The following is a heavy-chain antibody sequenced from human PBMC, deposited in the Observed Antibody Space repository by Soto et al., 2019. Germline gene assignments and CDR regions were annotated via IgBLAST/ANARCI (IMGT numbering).Heavy chain of an antibody. CDR1: GYTFTNYG. CDR3: ARDSPPVDY. J-gene: IGHJ4*02. V-gene: IGHV1-18*01. CDR2: ISAYNGNT. Sequence: QVQLVQSGAEVKKPGASVKVSCKASGYTFTNYGISWVRQAPGQGLEWMGWISAYNGNTKYAQKPQGRVTMTTDTSPSTAYMALRSLRSDDTAVYYCARDSPPVDYWGQGTLVTVSS.